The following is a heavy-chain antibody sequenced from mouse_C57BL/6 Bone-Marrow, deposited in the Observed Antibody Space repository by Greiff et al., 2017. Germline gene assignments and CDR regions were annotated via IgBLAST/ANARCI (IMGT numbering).Heavy chain of an antibody. CDR2: INPYNGGT. Sequence: VHVKQSGPVLVKPGASVKMSCKASGYTFTDYYMNWVKQSHGKSLEWIGVINPYNGGTSYNQKFKGKATLTVDKSSSTAYMELNSLTSEDSAVYYCATSYYSNYDYFDYWGQGTTLTVSS. D-gene: IGHD2-5*01. CDR3: ATSYYSNYDYFDY. V-gene: IGHV1-19*01. CDR1: GYTFTDYY. J-gene: IGHJ2*01.